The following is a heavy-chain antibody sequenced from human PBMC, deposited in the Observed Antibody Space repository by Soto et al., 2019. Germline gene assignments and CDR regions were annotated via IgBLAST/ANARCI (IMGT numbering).Heavy chain of an antibody. CDR1: GESFRGFY. Sequence: QVQIQQWGAGLLKPSETLSLTCAVSGESFRGFYWSWIRQPPGKGLEWIGEINNSGLTNYHPTLKSRVTMSVDTSKNQFSLKVNSVTAADTAVYYCARGDQGRGRDDFWSGPRGPFDYWGQGNLVTVSS. CDR2: INNSGLT. V-gene: IGHV4-34*01. CDR3: ARGDQGRGRDDFWSGPRGPFDY. D-gene: IGHD3-3*01. J-gene: IGHJ4*02.